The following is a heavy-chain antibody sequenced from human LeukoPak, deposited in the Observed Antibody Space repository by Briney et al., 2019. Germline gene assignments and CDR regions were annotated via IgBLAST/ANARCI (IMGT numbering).Heavy chain of an antibody. J-gene: IGHJ4*02. Sequence: WASVKVSCKASGYTFTSYYMHWVRQAPGQGLEWMGIINPSGGSTSYAQKFQGRVTMTRDTSTSTVYMELSSLRSEDTAVYYCARVPTPGGKPFYFDYWGQGTLVTVSS. CDR1: GYTFTSYY. CDR2: INPSGGST. CDR3: ARVPTPGGKPFYFDY. D-gene: IGHD4-23*01. V-gene: IGHV1-46*01.